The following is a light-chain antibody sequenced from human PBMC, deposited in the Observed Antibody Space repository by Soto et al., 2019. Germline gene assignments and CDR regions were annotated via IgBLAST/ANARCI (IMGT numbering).Light chain of an antibody. CDR3: QQYETFSGT. CDR1: QSVSRN. V-gene: IGKV3-15*01. CDR2: ASS. Sequence: EIVLTQSPATLSVSPGERATLSCKASQSVSRNLAWYQQKPGQAPRLLIYASSTRATGIPDRFSGSASGTEFTLTISSLQSEDFAVYYCQQYETFSGTFGPGTKVEI. J-gene: IGKJ1*01.